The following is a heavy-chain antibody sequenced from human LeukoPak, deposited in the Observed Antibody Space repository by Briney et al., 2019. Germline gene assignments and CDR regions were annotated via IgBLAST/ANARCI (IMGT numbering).Heavy chain of an antibody. D-gene: IGHD3-22*01. CDR3: ARAHPHYYDSSGYYFGAFDI. J-gene: IGHJ3*02. Sequence: PGGSLRLSCAASGFTFDDYGMSWVRQAPGRGLEWVSGINWNGGSTGYADSVMGRFTISRDNAKTSLYLQMNSLRAEDTALYYCARAHPHYYDSSGYYFGAFDIWGQGTMVTVSS. CDR1: GFTFDDYG. V-gene: IGHV3-20*04. CDR2: INWNGGST.